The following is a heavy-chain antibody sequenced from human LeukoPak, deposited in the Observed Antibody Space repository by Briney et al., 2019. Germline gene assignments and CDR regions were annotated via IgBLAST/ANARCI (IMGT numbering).Heavy chain of an antibody. J-gene: IGHJ4*02. CDR1: GFTFSSYA. D-gene: IGHD3-22*01. CDR2: ISGSGGTT. Sequence: SGGSLRLSCEVSGFTFSSYAMSWVRQAPGKGLEWVSAISGSGGTTNYAGSVKGRLTTSRDNSQNTLYLQMNSLRAEDTAVYYCAKRTPYSSGSYYFDYWGQGTLVTVSS. CDR3: AKRTPYSSGSYYFDY. V-gene: IGHV3-23*01.